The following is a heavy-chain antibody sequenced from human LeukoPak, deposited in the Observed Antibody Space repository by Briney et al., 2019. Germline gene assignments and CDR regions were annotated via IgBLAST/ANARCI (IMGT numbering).Heavy chain of an antibody. Sequence: GESLKISCKGSGYSFTSYWIGWVRQMPGKGLEWMGIIYPGDSDTRYSPSFQGQVTISADKSISTAYLQWSSLRSEDTAVYYCARDHPYDIFANYYYYMDVWGKGTTVTVSS. D-gene: IGHD3-9*01. CDR2: IYPGDSDT. CDR3: ARDHPYDIFANYYYYMDV. CDR1: GYSFTSYW. J-gene: IGHJ6*03. V-gene: IGHV5-51*01.